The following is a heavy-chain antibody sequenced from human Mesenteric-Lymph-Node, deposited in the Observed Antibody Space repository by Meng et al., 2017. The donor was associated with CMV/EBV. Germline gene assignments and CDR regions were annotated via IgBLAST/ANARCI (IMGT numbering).Heavy chain of an antibody. Sequence: ASVKVSCKASGYAFTMYSMHWVRQAPGQGLEWMGIIYATRGNTAYAQKFQGRVNITRDTSTDTVYMELSSLTSEDTAVYYCARDPMAHKELLYAFDIWGQGTMVTVSS. CDR2: IYATRGNT. CDR1: GYAFTMYS. D-gene: IGHD1-7*01. J-gene: IGHJ3*02. CDR3: ARDPMAHKELLYAFDI. V-gene: IGHV1-46*01.